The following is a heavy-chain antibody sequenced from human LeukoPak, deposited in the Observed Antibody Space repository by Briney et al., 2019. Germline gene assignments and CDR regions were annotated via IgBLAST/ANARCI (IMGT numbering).Heavy chain of an antibody. CDR1: GGTFSSYA. CDR2: IIPIFGTA. CDR3: VRDHRAATGNWFDP. D-gene: IGHD2-15*01. V-gene: IGHV1-69*05. J-gene: IGHJ5*02. Sequence: SVKVSCKASGGTFSSYAISWVRQAPGQGLEWMGGIIPIFGTANYAQKFQGRVTITTDESTSTAYMELSSLRSEDTDVYYCVRDHRAATGNWFDPWGQGTLVTVSS.